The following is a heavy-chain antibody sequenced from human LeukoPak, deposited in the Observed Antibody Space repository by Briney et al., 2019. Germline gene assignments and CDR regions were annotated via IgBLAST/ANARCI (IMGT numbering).Heavy chain of an antibody. D-gene: IGHD3-10*01. J-gene: IGHJ4*02. CDR1: GYTFTGYY. V-gene: IGHV1-2*02. CDR3: ARDHGSASYYNFDY. CDR2: INPNSGGT. Sequence: GASVKVSCKASGYTFTGYYMHWVRQAPGQGLEWMGWINPNSGGTNYAQKFQGRVTMTRDTSISTAYMELSRLRSDDTAVYYCARDHGSASYYNFDYWGQGTLVTVSS.